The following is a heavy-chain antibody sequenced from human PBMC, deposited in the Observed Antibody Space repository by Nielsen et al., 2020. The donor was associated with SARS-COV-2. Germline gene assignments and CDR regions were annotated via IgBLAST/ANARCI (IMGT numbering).Heavy chain of an antibody. D-gene: IGHD4-11*01. V-gene: IGHV1-69*01. CDR2: IIPIFGTA. Sequence: WVRQAPGQGLEWMGGIIPIFGTANYAQKFQGRVTITADESTSTAYMELSSLGSEDTAVYYCARTTLTTGDYYYYYYMDVWGKGTTVTVSS. CDR3: ARTTLTTGDYYYYYYMDV. J-gene: IGHJ6*03.